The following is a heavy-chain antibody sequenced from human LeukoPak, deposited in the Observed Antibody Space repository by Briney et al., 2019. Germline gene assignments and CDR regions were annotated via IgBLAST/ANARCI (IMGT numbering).Heavy chain of an antibody. CDR2: IWYDGSNK. CDR1: GFTFSSYG. Sequence: PGRSLRLSCAASGFTFSSYGMHWVRQAPGKGLEWVAVIWYDGSNKYYADSVKGRFTISRDNSKNTLYLQMNSLRAEDTAVYYCAKEYYYDSSGYPSDAFDIWGQGTMVTVSS. J-gene: IGHJ3*02. V-gene: IGHV3-33*06. D-gene: IGHD3-22*01. CDR3: AKEYYYDSSGYPSDAFDI.